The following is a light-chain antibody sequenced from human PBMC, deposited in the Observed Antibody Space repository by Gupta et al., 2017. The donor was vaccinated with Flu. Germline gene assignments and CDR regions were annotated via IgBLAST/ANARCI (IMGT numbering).Light chain of an antibody. Sequence: PAPSVVSPGEGCTTHRRTSQSVRSKFDWYQQKPGQAHRLLIYGASTRANGIPARFSGSGSGTEFTLTISSRQYEDFAVYYCQHENNWHYTFGQGTQMDIK. CDR1: QSVRSK. CDR2: GAS. CDR3: QHENNWHYT. J-gene: IGKJ2*01. V-gene: IGKV3-15*01.